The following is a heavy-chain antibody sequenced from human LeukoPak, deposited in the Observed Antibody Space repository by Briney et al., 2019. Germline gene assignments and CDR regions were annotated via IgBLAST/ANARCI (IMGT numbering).Heavy chain of an antibody. CDR2: ISSSSSTI. J-gene: IGHJ4*02. D-gene: IGHD4-11*01. CDR1: GFTFSSYS. V-gene: IGHV3-48*01. CDR3: ARDSTVIAHDY. Sequence: GGSLRLSCAASGFTFSSYSMNWVRQAPGKGLEWVSYISSSSSTIYYADSVKGRFTISRDNSKDALYLQMDSLRAEDTAIYYCARDSTVIAHDYWGQGTLVTVSS.